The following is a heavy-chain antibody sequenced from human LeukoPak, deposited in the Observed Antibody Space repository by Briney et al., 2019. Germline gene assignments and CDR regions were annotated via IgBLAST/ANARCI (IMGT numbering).Heavy chain of an antibody. V-gene: IGHV3-30*04. CDR1: EFTFSNYA. D-gene: IGHD3-22*01. J-gene: IGHJ4*02. CDR2: ISGDGSDK. Sequence: GGSLRLSCAASEFTFSNYAIHWVRQAPGKGLEWVTIISGDGSDKYYADSVKGRFTISRDNSKNTVYLHMNSLRDDDTAVYYCARDGYYYDSSLDSWGQGTLVTVSS. CDR3: ARDGYYYDSSLDS.